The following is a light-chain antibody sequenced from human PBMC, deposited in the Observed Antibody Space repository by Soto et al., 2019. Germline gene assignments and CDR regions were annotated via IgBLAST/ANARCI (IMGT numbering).Light chain of an antibody. J-gene: IGKJ1*01. CDR2: KVS. CDR1: QSLVYSDGNTY. V-gene: IGKV2-30*01. Sequence: DVVMTQSPLSLSVTLGQPASISCRSSQSLVYSDGNTYLNWFQQRPGQSPRRLIYKVSNRDSGVPDRFSGSGSATDFTLKISRVEAEDVGVYYCMQCTHWPPEFGQGTKVEIK. CDR3: MQCTHWPPE.